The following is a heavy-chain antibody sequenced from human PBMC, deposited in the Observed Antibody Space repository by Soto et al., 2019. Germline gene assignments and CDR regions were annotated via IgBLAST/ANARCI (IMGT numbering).Heavy chain of an antibody. D-gene: IGHD6-19*01. CDR1: GFSLSASGVG. CDR3: AHRLGIAVAAHFDY. J-gene: IGHJ4*02. CDR2: IYWDDGK. V-gene: IGHV2-5*02. Sequence: QITLKESGPTLVKPTQTLTLTCAFSGFSLSASGVGVGWIRQPPGKALEWLALIYWDDGKHYSPSLKSRLTINKGTYXNQVVLTMTNVDPVDTATYYCAHRLGIAVAAHFDYWGQGTLVTVSS.